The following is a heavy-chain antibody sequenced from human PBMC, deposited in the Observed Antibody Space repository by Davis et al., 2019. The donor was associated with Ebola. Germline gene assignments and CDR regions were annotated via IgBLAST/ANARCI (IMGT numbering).Heavy chain of an antibody. D-gene: IGHD4-17*01. Sequence: GESLKISCAVSGFNVSSNFMNWVRQAPGKGLEYVSDIYPGGNTFYVGSVRGRFTISRDNAKNSLYLQMNSLRAEDTAVYYCARVRYGERRMDVWGQGTTVTVSS. CDR1: GFNVSSNF. CDR3: ARVRYGERRMDV. V-gene: IGHV3-53*01. J-gene: IGHJ6*02. CDR2: IYPGGNT.